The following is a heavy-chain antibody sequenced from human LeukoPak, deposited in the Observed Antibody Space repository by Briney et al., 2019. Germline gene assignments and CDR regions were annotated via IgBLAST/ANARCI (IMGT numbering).Heavy chain of an antibody. V-gene: IGHV1-2*02. D-gene: IGHD3-22*01. J-gene: IGHJ4*02. Sequence: ASVKVSCEASGYTFTGYYIHWVRQAPGQGLEWMGWINPNTGGTNYAQKFQGRVTMSRATSITTAYMELSSLISDDTAVYYCAKGSTYYYDSSDSSLFDYWGQGTLVTVSS. CDR3: AKGSTYYYDSSDSSLFDY. CDR2: INPNTGGT. CDR1: GYTFTGYY.